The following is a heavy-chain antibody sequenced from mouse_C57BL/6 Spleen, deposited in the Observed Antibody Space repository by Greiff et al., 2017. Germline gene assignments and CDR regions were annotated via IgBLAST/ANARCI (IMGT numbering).Heavy chain of an antibody. V-gene: IGHV1-50*01. J-gene: IGHJ3*01. Sequence: VQLQQPGAELVKPGASVKLSCKASGYTFTSYWMQWVKQRPGQGLEWIGEIDPSDSYTTYNQKFKGKATLTVDTSSSTAYMQLSSLTSEDSAVYYCARNYYDFSWFAYWGQGTLVTVSA. CDR1: GYTFTSYW. D-gene: IGHD2-4*01. CDR2: IDPSDSYT. CDR3: ARNYYDFSWFAY.